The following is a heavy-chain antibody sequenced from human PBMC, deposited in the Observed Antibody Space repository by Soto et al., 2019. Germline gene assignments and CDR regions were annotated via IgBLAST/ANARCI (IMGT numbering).Heavy chain of an antibody. V-gene: IGHV1-69*06. CDR3: ARDLVGDTGYYYCMDV. J-gene: IGHJ6*02. CDR2: IIPIFGTA. D-gene: IGHD1-26*01. Sequence: SVKVSCKASGGTFSSYAISWVRQAPGQGLEWMGGIIPIFGTANYAQKFQGRVTITADKSTSTAYMELSSLRSEDTAVYYCARDLVGDTGYYYCMDVWGQRTTVTVS. CDR1: GGTFSSYA.